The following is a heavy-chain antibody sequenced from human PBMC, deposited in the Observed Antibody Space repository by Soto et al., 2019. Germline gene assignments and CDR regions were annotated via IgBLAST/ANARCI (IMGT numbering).Heavy chain of an antibody. D-gene: IGHD2-21*02. CDR3: ATEAYCGGDCYLTDY. Sequence: QVQLVESGGGVVQPGRSLRLSCAASGFTFSSYAMHWVRQAPGKGLEWVAVISYDGSNKYYADSVKGRFTISRDNSKNTLYLQMNSLRAEDTAVSYCATEAYCGGDCYLTDYWGQGTLVTVSS. J-gene: IGHJ4*02. CDR1: GFTFSSYA. V-gene: IGHV3-30-3*01. CDR2: ISYDGSNK.